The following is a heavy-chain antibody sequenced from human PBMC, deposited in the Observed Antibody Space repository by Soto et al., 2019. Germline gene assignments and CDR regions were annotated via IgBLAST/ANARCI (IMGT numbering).Heavy chain of an antibody. CDR3: TDCAGGENQRCEY. V-gene: IGHV3-15*07. D-gene: IGHD3-16*01. CDR2: IKSKANGETT. Sequence: EVQLVESGGGLVKPGGSLRLSCAASDFTFSNAWMNWVRQAPGKGLEWVGSIKSKANGETTDYASPVNGRFTISRDDSKNTLYLQTNSLKTEVTAVYFCTDCAGGENQRCEYWGQGTLVTVSS. CDR1: DFTFSNAW. J-gene: IGHJ4*02.